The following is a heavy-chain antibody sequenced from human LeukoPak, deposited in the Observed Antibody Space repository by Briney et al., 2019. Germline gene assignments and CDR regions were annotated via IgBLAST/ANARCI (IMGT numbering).Heavy chain of an antibody. CDR3: AKGIHGSLLRSLEFDY. Sequence: PGGSLRLSCAASGFTFTTYAMSWVRQAPGKGLEWVSVISGSGDSTYYADSVKGRFTISRDNSKNTLYLQMNSLRAEDTAIYYCAKGIHGSLLRSLEFDYWGQGALVTVSS. CDR2: ISGSGDST. J-gene: IGHJ4*02. V-gene: IGHV3-23*01. D-gene: IGHD1-26*01. CDR1: GFTFTTYA.